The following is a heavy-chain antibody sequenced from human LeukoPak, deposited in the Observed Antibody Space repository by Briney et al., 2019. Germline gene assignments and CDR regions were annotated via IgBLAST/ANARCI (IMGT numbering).Heavy chain of an antibody. D-gene: IGHD6-6*01. CDR2: IRYDGSYK. J-gene: IGHJ4*02. CDR1: GFSFSSYG. Sequence: GGSLRLSCAASGFSFSSYGIHWVRQAPGKGLEWVAFIRYDGSYKYYADSVKGRFTISRDNSKNTLYLQMNSLRAEDTAMYYCAKGEYNSSPFDYWGQGTLVTVSS. V-gene: IGHV3-30*02. CDR3: AKGEYNSSPFDY.